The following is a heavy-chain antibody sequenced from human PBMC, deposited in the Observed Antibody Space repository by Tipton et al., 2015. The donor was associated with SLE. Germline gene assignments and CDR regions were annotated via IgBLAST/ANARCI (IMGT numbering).Heavy chain of an antibody. CDR3: ARGHQHYYGSGSHNQFDY. V-gene: IGHV3-9*01. Sequence: SLRLSCVASGFAFSSYSMDWVRQAPGMGLEWVSGISWNGGSIAYADSVKGRFTISRDNARNSLYLQMNSLRAEDTAFYYCARGHQHYYGSGSHNQFDYWGQGTLVTVSS. J-gene: IGHJ4*02. D-gene: IGHD3-10*01. CDR2: ISWNGGSI. CDR1: GFAFSSYS.